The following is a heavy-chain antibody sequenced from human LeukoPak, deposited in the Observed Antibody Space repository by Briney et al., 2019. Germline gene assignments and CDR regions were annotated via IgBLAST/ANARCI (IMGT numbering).Heavy chain of an antibody. CDR2: MNPNSGVT. CDR1: GGTFSSYA. V-gene: IGHV1-2*06. D-gene: IGHD3-10*01. J-gene: IGHJ5*01. CDR3: ARGTTYYDDSGSYRSLDS. Sequence: ASVKVSCKASGGTFSSYAISWVRQAPGQGLEWMGRMNPNSGVTDYAQTFQGRVTMTRDTSITTAYMELSRLRSDDTAVYFCARGTTYYDDSGSYRSLDSWGQGTLVIVSS.